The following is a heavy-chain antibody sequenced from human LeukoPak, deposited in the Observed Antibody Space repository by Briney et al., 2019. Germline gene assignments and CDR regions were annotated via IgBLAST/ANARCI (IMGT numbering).Heavy chain of an antibody. D-gene: IGHD2-15*01. Sequence: ASVKVSCKASGYTFIGYYMHWVRQAPGQGLEWMGRINPNSGGTNYAQKFQGRVTMTRDTSISTAYMDLSRLTSDDTAVYYCARARSGTYEYWGQRTLVTVSS. CDR1: GYTFIGYY. V-gene: IGHV1-2*02. J-gene: IGHJ4*02. CDR2: INPNSGGT. CDR3: ARARSGTYEY.